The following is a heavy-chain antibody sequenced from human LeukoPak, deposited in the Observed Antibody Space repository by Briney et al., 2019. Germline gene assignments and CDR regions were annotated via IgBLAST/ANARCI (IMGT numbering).Heavy chain of an antibody. CDR1: GFSFDNYW. V-gene: IGHV5-51*01. J-gene: IGHJ3*02. CDR2: IYSSDSDT. D-gene: IGHD2-15*01. CDR3: ARNVGYCSSASCSSDVFDI. Sequence: GESLKISCKGSGFSFDNYWIAWVRQMPGKGLEWMGIIYSSDSDTRYSPSFQGQATISADKSISTAFLQWSSLKASDTAMYYCARNVGYCSSASCSSDVFDIWGQGTMVTVSS.